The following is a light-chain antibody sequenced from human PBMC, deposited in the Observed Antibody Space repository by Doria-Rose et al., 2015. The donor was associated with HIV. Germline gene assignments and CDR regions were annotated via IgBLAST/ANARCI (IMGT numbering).Light chain of an antibody. Sequence: TQSPGTLSLSPGERATLSCRASQRVKSSYLAWDQQKPGQAHRLLIYDASARATGIPDRFSGSGSGTDFTLTISRLEPEDVAVYYCQQYGTSRGTFGQGTRLEIK. CDR2: DAS. V-gene: IGKV3-20*01. CDR1: QRVKSSY. J-gene: IGKJ5*01. CDR3: QQYGTSRGT.